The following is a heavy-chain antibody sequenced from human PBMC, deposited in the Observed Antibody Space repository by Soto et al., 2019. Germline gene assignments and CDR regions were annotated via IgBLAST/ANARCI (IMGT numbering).Heavy chain of an antibody. V-gene: IGHV5-51*01. D-gene: IGHD1-26*01. CDR1: GYSFTSYW. J-gene: IGHJ4*02. CDR2: IYPGDSDT. Sequence: CKGSGYSFTSYWIGWVRQMPGKGLEWMGIIYPGDSDTRYSPSFQGQVTISADKSISTAYLQWSSLKASDTAMYYCARTGYSGSYLFDYWGQGTLVTVSS. CDR3: ARTGYSGSYLFDY.